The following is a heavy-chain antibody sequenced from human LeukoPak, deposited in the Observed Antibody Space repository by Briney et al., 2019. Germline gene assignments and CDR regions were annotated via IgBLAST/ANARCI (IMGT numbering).Heavy chain of an antibody. CDR3: AHRRAYCGGDCYRNNWFGP. CDR1: GFSLRTSGVG. V-gene: IGHV2-5*01. J-gene: IGHJ5*02. Sequence: SGPTLVKPTQTLTLTCTFSGFSLRTSGVGVAWIRQPPGKALEWLALIYWNDDKRYSPSLRSRLTITKDTSKNQVVLTMTNMDPVDTATYYCAHRRAYCGGDCYRNNWFGPWGQGSLVTVSS. D-gene: IGHD2-21*02. CDR2: IYWNDDK.